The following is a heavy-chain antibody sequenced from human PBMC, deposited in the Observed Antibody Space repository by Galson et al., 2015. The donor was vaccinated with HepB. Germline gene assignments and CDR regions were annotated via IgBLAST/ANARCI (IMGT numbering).Heavy chain of an antibody. CDR1: GYSFTSYW. D-gene: IGHD3-10*01. V-gene: IGHV5-10-1*01. Sequence: QSGAEVKKPGESLRISCKGSGYSFTSYWISWVRQMPGKGLEWMGRVDPSDSYTNYSPSFQGHVTISADKSISTAYLQWSSLKASDTAMYYCARHQKGFGELSAFDIWGQGTMVTVSS. CDR2: VDPSDSYT. CDR3: ARHQKGFGELSAFDI. J-gene: IGHJ3*02.